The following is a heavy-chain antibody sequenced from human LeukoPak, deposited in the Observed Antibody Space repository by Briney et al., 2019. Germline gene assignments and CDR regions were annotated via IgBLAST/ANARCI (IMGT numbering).Heavy chain of an antibody. CDR2: IYYSGST. V-gene: IGHV4-39*07. CDR3: ARAIITYYGSGSYYGHFDY. CDR1: GGSISSSSYY. D-gene: IGHD3-10*01. J-gene: IGHJ4*02. Sequence: SETLSLTCTVSGGSISSSSYYWGWIRQPPGKGLEWIGSIYYSGSTYYNPSLKSRVTISVDTSKNQFSLKLSSVTAADTAVYYCARAIITYYGSGSYYGHFDYWGQGTLVTVSS.